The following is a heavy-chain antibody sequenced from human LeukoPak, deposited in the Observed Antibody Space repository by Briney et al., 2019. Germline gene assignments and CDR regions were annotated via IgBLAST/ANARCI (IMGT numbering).Heavy chain of an antibody. V-gene: IGHV3-48*02. CDR2: ISSSSTTI. D-gene: IGHD1-1*01. CDR1: GFTFSRYS. Sequence: PGGSLRLSCGASGFTFSRYSMNWVRQAPGKGLEWVSYISSSSTTIYYADSVKGRFTISRDNAKNSLYLQMNSLRDEDTAVYYCARDWIDYFDYWGQGTLVTVSS. CDR3: ARDWIDYFDY. J-gene: IGHJ4*02.